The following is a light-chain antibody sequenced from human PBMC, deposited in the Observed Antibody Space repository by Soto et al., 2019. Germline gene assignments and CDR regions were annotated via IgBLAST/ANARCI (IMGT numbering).Light chain of an antibody. J-gene: IGKJ5*01. CDR2: DAS. V-gene: IGKV3-11*01. CDR1: QGVGSS. Sequence: EIVLTQSPATLSLSPGERATLSCRASQGVGSSLAWYQQKPGQAPRLLIYDASNRATGIPARFSGSGSGTDLTLTISSLEPEDFAVYYCQQRSNWPPITFGQGTRLEIK. CDR3: QQRSNWPPIT.